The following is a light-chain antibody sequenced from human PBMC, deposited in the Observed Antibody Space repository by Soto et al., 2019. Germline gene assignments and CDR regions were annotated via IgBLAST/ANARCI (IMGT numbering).Light chain of an antibody. CDR2: GAS. CDR3: QQYGSSPPVT. CDR1: QTVTRSY. Sequence: EIVLTQSPCTLSLSPWERATLSFRASQTVTRSYLAWYQQKPGQAPRLLIYGASTRATGIPARFSGSGSGTDFTLTISRLEPEDFAVYYCQQYGSSPPVTFGQGTKVDIK. J-gene: IGKJ1*01. V-gene: IGKV3-20*01.